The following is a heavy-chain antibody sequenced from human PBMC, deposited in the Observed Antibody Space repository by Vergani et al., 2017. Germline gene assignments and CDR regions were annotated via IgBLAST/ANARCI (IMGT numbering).Heavy chain of an antibody. D-gene: IGHD3-10*01. CDR2: IYSGVIT. Sequence: ELQLLEPGGGLIQPGGSLRLSCAASGFTVSSNYMSWVRQAPGKGLEWVSVIYSGVITYDADSVKGRFTISRDNFKNTLYLKMNSLRDEDTAVYYCARGGYYYGSGTRFDYWGQGTLVTVSS. CDR3: ARGGYYYGSGTRFDY. V-gene: IGHV3-53*01. J-gene: IGHJ4*02. CDR1: GFTVSSNY.